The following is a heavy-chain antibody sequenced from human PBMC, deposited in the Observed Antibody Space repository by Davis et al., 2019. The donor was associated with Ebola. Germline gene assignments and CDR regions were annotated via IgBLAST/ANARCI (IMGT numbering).Heavy chain of an antibody. Sequence: GGSLRLSCAASGFTFSSYSMNWVRQAPGKVLEWVSFISSSSNYIYYADSVKVRFTTSRDNAKNSLYLQMNTLRAEDTAVYYCAAMGNSGVGYFDYWGQGTLVTVSS. J-gene: IGHJ4*02. CDR1: GFTFSSYS. V-gene: IGHV3-21*01. CDR2: ISSSSNYI. D-gene: IGHD4-23*01. CDR3: AAMGNSGVGYFDY.